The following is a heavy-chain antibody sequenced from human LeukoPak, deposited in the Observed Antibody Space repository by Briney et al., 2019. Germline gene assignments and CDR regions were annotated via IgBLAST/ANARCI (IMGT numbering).Heavy chain of an antibody. Sequence: PGGSLRLSCAASGFTFDDYAMHWVRQAPGKGLEWVSGISWNSGSIGYADSVKGRFTISRDNAKNSLYLQMNSLRAEDTALYYCAKVRPSSSWYDGFDYWGQGTLVTVSS. V-gene: IGHV3-9*01. CDR3: AKVRPSSSWYDGFDY. D-gene: IGHD6-13*01. J-gene: IGHJ4*02. CDR2: ISWNSGSI. CDR1: GFTFDDYA.